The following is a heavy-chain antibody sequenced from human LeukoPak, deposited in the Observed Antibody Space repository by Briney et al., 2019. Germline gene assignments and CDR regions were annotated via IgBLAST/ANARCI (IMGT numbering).Heavy chain of an antibody. V-gene: IGHV4-31*03. D-gene: IGHD2-2*01. J-gene: IGHJ4*02. Sequence: SETLSRTCTVSGGSISSGGYYWSWIRQHPGKGLEWIGYICYSGSTYYNPSLKSRVTISVDTSKNQFSLKLSSVTAADTAVYYCARVVGYCSSTSCLYFDYWGQGTLVTVSS. CDR3: ARVVGYCSSTSCLYFDY. CDR2: ICYSGST. CDR1: GGSISSGGYY.